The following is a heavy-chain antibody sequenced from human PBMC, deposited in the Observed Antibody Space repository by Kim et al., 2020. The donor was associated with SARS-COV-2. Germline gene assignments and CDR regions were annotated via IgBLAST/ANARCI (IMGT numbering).Heavy chain of an antibody. D-gene: IGHD3-22*01. CDR1: GFTFGDYA. V-gene: IGHV3-9*01. Sequence: GGSLRLSCAASGFTFGDYAMHWVRQAPGKGLEWVSGISWNSGSIGYADSVKGRFTISRDNAKNSLYLQMNSLRAEDTALYYCAKDRPYYYDSSGYYFFDYWGQGTLVTVSS. CDR2: ISWNSGSI. CDR3: AKDRPYYYDSSGYYFFDY. J-gene: IGHJ4*02.